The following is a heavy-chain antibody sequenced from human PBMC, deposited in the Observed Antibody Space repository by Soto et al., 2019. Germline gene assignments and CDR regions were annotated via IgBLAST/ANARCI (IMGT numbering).Heavy chain of an antibody. J-gene: IGHJ4*02. CDR1: GFRFSGFW. V-gene: IGHV3-7*01. Sequence: EVQVVESGGGLVQPGGSLRLSCAASGFRFSGFWMNWVRQAPGKGLQWVAIIKEDGSEKYYVDSVNGRFTISRDNAKNSLYLQMDRLRVEDTAVYYCVGGSVLLLDQWGQGTPVTVSS. CDR3: VGGSVLLLDQ. CDR2: IKEDGSEK. D-gene: IGHD6-19*01.